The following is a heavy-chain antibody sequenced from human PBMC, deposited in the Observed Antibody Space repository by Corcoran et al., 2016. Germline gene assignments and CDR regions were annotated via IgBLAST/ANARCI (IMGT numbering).Heavy chain of an antibody. D-gene: IGHD3-10*01. V-gene: IGHV4-39*07. J-gene: IGHJ5*02. Sequence: QLQLQESGPGLVKSSETLSLTCTVSGGSITSSSYYWGWIRQPPGKGLEWIGSIYYSGTTYFNPSLKSRVTISLDTSKNQFSLKLSSVTAADTAVYFCARITYSGSYFKGWFDPWGQGTLVTVSS. CDR2: IYYSGTT. CDR3: ARITYSGSYFKGWFDP. CDR1: GGSITSSSYY.